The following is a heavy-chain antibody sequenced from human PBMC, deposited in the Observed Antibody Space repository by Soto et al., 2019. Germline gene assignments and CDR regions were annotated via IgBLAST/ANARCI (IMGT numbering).Heavy chain of an antibody. V-gene: IGHV3-11*01. J-gene: IGHJ4*02. CDR3: VRGMFGLTGNHFDY. CDR1: EFTFSDYY. CDR2: ISSSGTTV. Sequence: GESLKISCAASEFTFSDYYMGWIRQAPGKGLEWISYISSSGTTVYYADSVKGRFTISRDNAQKSLYLQMNSPRAEDTAVYYCVRGMFGLTGNHFDYWGQGTLVTVSS. D-gene: IGHD7-27*01.